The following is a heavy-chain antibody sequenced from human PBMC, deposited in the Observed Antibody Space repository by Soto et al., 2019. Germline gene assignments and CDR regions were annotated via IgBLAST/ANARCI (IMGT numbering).Heavy chain of an antibody. CDR1: GFTVSSNY. Sequence: EVQLVESGGGLVQPGRSLRLSCAASGFTVSSNYMSWVRQAPGRGLEWVSIIYSSGSTYYADSVKGRFIISRDNSRDTLYLQMNSLRVEDTAMYYCARGAEIGAAAYFDYWGQGTLVTVSS. D-gene: IGHD6-13*01. J-gene: IGHJ4*02. V-gene: IGHV3-66*01. CDR3: ARGAEIGAAAYFDY. CDR2: IYSSGST.